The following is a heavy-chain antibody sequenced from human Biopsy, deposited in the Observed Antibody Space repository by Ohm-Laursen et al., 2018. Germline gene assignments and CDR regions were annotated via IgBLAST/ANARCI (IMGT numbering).Heavy chain of an antibody. V-gene: IGHV3-21*01. D-gene: IGHD3-22*01. Sequence: SCAASGFSFSIYSMNWVRQAPGKGLEWVSFISSSSSYIYYADSVKGRFTVSRDNARDSLYLQMNSLRAEDTAVYYCARDVRPVTMIAEGDFDYWGQGPLVTVS. CDR3: ARDVRPVTMIAEGDFDY. J-gene: IGHJ4*02. CDR2: ISSSSSYI. CDR1: GFSFSIYS.